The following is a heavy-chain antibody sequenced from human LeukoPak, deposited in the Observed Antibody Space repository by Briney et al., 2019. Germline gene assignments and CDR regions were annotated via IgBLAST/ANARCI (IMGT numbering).Heavy chain of an antibody. V-gene: IGHV3-23*01. Sequence: GGSLRLSCAASGFTFSSYAMSWVRQAPGKGLEWVSAISGSGGSTYYADSVKGRFTISRDNSKNTLYLQMNSLRAEDTAVYYCAKDLTLYGDFPYFDYWGRGTLVTVSS. CDR1: GFTFSSYA. D-gene: IGHD2-21*01. CDR3: AKDLTLYGDFPYFDY. CDR2: ISGSGGST. J-gene: IGHJ4*02.